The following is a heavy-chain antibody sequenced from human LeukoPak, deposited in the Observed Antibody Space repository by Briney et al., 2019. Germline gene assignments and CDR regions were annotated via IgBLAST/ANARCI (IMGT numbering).Heavy chain of an antibody. V-gene: IGHV3-7*03. CDR3: ARSIPYGTTWYGRSDY. CDR2: IKPDGTTK. D-gene: IGHD6-13*01. Sequence: PGGSLRLPCAASGFPFSSCSMTWVRQAPGKGLEWVANIKPDGTTKFYVDSVKGRFTISRDDALNSLYLQMNSLRAEDTAIYYCARSIPYGTTWYGRSDYWGQGTLVTVSS. CDR1: GFPFSSCS. J-gene: IGHJ4*02.